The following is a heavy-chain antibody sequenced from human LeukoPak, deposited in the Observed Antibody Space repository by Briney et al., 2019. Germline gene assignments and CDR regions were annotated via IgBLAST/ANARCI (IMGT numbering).Heavy chain of an antibody. CDR2: ISGSGGST. CDR3: AKDHDYYASGPI. CDR1: GFIFSNYA. J-gene: IGHJ3*02. D-gene: IGHD3-10*01. Sequence: PGGSLRLSCAVSGFIFSNYAMNWVRQAPGKGLEWVSAISGSGGSTYYADSVKGRFTISRDNSKNTLYLQMNSRRAEDTAVYYCAKDHDYYASGPIWGQGTMVTVSS. V-gene: IGHV3-23*01.